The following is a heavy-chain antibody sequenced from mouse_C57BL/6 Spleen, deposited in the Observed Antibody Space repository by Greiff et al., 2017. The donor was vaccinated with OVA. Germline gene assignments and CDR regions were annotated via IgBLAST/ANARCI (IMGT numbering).Heavy chain of an antibody. V-gene: IGHV14-1*01. CDR1: GFNIKDYY. D-gene: IGHD1-1*01. CDR2: IDTEDGAN. Sequence: EVKLVESGAELVRPGDSVKLSCTASGFNIKDYYMNWVKQRPEQGLEWIGRIDTEDGANEYAPKLQGKGTMTADTSSNTAYLQLSILTSEDTAVYYCTTHGYGSSPWFAYWGQGTLVTVSA. J-gene: IGHJ3*01. CDR3: TTHGYGSSPWFAY.